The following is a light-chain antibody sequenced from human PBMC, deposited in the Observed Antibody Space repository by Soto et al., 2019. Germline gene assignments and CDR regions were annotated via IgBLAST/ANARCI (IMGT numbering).Light chain of an antibody. V-gene: IGKV3-15*01. CDR3: QQYNNWPRT. CDR1: QSVGST. J-gene: IGKJ1*01. CDR2: DAS. Sequence: EIVMTQSPATLSVSPGERATLSCRAGQSVGSTLAWYQQKPGQAPRLLIYDASTRATGIPARFSGSGSGTEFTLTISSLQSEDFAISYCQQYNNWPRTFGQGTKVEIK.